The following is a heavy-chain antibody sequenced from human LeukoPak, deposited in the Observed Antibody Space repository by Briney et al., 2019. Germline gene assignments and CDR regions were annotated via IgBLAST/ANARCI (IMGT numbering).Heavy chain of an antibody. CDR2: ILPGGKES. V-gene: IGHV3-7*03. Sequence: GGSLRLSCVVSGYSFSTNTMTWVRQAPGKGLQWVATILPGGKESYRVDSVKGRFIISRDNAKNSLYLQMNSLRAEDTALYYCAKSSTHVGVTCFDPWGQGTLVTVSS. D-gene: IGHD3-3*01. J-gene: IGHJ5*02. CDR1: GYSFSTNT. CDR3: AKSSTHVGVTCFDP.